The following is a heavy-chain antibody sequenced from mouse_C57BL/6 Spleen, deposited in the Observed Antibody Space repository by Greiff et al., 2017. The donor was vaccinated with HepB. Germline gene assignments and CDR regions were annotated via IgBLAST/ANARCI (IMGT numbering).Heavy chain of an antibody. V-gene: IGHV5-4*03. CDR3: ARGGYYYGSSFPVDY. CDR2: ISDGGSYT. J-gene: IGHJ2*01. D-gene: IGHD1-1*01. Sequence: EVKLVESGGGLVKPGGSLKLSCAASGFTFSSYAMSWVRQTPEKRLEWVATISDGGSYTYYPDNVKGRFTISRDNAKNNLYLQMSHLKAEDTAMYYCARGGYYYGSSFPVDYWGQGTTLTVSS. CDR1: GFTFSSYA.